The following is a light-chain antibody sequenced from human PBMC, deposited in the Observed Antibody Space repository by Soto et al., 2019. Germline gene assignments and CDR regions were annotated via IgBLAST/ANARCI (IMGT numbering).Light chain of an antibody. J-gene: IGKJ4*01. CDR2: GAS. Sequence: IVMTQSPATLSVSPGERVTLSCRASQGIGITLAWYQQKPGQTPRLLIYGASTRATGIPARFSGSGSGTEITLTINSRQSEDSAVYYSQRYNDWPLTFGGGTKVEIK. V-gene: IGKV3-15*01. CDR1: QGIGIT. CDR3: QRYNDWPLT.